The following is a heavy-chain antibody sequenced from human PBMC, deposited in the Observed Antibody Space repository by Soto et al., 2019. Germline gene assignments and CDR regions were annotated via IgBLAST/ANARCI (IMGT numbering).Heavy chain of an antibody. Sequence: QVQLLESGGGLVKPGGSLRLSCAASGFPVSGYYMGWIRQPPGKGLEWISYISSDSSHTNHADSVKGRFTISRYNAKNQLYLEMDSLRAEDTAVYFCATGERVRMADVWGPGTMVPVSS. D-gene: IGHD7-27*01. CDR2: ISSDSSHT. CDR3: ATGERVRMADV. CDR1: GFPVSGYY. V-gene: IGHV3-11*03. J-gene: IGHJ3*01.